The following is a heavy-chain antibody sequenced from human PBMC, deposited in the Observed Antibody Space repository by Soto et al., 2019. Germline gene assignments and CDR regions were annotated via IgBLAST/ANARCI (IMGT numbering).Heavy chain of an antibody. J-gene: IGHJ3*02. D-gene: IGHD3-22*01. CDR3: AKVSPDPYYYDSSRNPTNAFDI. CDR1: GFTFDDYA. CDR2: ISWNSGSI. Sequence: EVQLVESGGGLVQPGRSLRLSCAASGFTFDDYAMHWVRQAPGKGLEWVSGISWNSGSIGYADSVKGRFTISRDNAKNSLYLQMNSLRAEDTALYYCAKVSPDPYYYDSSRNPTNAFDIWGQGTMVTVSS. V-gene: IGHV3-9*01.